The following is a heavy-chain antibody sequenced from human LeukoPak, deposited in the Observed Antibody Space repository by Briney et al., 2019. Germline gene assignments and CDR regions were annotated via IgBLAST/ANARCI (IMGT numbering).Heavy chain of an antibody. CDR3: ARQYSSSWYDNWFDP. J-gene: IGHJ5*02. D-gene: IGHD6-13*01. Sequence: PPETLSLTCTVSGGSISSYYWSWIRQPPGKGLEWIGYIYYSGSTNYNPSLKSRVTISVDTSKNQFSLKLSSVTAADTAVYYCARQYSSSWYDNWFDPWGQGTLVTVSS. CDR1: GGSISSYY. V-gene: IGHV4-59*01. CDR2: IYYSGST.